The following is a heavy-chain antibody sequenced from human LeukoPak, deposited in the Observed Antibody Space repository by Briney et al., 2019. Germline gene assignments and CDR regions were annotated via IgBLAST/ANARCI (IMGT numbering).Heavy chain of an antibody. Sequence: KPGGSLRLSCAASGFTFSDYYMSWIRQAPGKGLEWVSSISSSSSYIYYADSVKGRFTISRDNAKNSLYLQMNSLRAEDTAVYYCARDGDMTTVVTQFDYWGQGTLVTVSS. CDR3: ARDGDMTTVVTQFDY. CDR2: ISSSSSYI. CDR1: GFTFSDYY. D-gene: IGHD4-17*01. V-gene: IGHV3-11*06. J-gene: IGHJ4*02.